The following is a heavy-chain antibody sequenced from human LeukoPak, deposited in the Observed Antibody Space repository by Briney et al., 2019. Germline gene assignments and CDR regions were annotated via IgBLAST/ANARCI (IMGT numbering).Heavy chain of an antibody. Sequence: PGGSLRLSCAASGFTVSNNYMSWVRQAPGKGLEWVSVIYSGGSTYYADSVKGRFTISRDNSKNTLYLQMNSLRAEDTAVYYRARGLSSSWPEYFHHWGQGTLVTVSS. J-gene: IGHJ1*01. D-gene: IGHD6-13*01. CDR1: GFTVSNNY. V-gene: IGHV3-53*01. CDR3: ARGLSSSWPEYFHH. CDR2: IYSGGST.